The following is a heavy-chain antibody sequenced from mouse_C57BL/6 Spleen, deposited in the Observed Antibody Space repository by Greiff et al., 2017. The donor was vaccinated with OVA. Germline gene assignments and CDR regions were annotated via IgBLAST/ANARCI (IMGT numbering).Heavy chain of an antibody. CDR1: GYTFTTYP. CDR3: ARGSSGDYYGRGSMDY. CDR2: FHPYNDDT. D-gene: IGHD1-1*01. Sequence: QLKESGAELVKPGASVKMSCKASGYTFTTYPIEWMKQNHGKSLEWIGNFHPYNDDTKYNEKFKGKATLTVEKSSSTVYLELSRLTSDDSAVYYCARGSSGDYYGRGSMDYWGQGTSVTVSS. V-gene: IGHV1-47*01. J-gene: IGHJ4*01.